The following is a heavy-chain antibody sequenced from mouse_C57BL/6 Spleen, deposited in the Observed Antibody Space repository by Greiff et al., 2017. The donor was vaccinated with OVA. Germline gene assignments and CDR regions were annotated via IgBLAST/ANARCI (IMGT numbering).Heavy chain of an antibody. Sequence: ESGPGLVKPSQSLSLTCSVTGYSITSGYYWNWIRQFPGNKLEWMGYISYDGSNNYNPSLKNRISITRDTSKNQFFLKLNSVTTEDTATYYCARANHYYGSSYFDYWGQGTTLTVSS. CDR3: ARANHYYGSSYFDY. J-gene: IGHJ2*01. D-gene: IGHD1-1*01. CDR2: ISYDGSN. V-gene: IGHV3-6*01. CDR1: GYSITSGYY.